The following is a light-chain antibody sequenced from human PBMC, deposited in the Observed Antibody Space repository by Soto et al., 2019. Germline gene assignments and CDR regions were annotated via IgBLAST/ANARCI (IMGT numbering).Light chain of an antibody. CDR1: QSVTSF. J-gene: IGKJ1*01. CDR2: DAS. V-gene: IGKV3-20*01. Sequence: EIVLAQSPGTLSLSPGESATLSRRASQSVTSFLAWYQQKPGQAPRLLIYDASSRATGIPDRFSGSGSGTDFTLTISRLEPEDFAVYYCQQYGSSPPWTFGQGTKVDIK. CDR3: QQYGSSPPWT.